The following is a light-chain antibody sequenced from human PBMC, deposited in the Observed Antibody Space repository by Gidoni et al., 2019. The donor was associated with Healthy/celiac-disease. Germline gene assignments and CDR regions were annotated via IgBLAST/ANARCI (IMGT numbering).Light chain of an antibody. CDR1: QRISSY. Sequence: DIQMTQSPSSLSASVGDRVTITCRASQRISSYLNWYQQKPGKAPKLLIYAASSLQSGVPSRFSGIGSGTDFTLTISSLQPEDFATYYWQQSYSTPQTFGQGTKVEIK. CDR2: AAS. CDR3: QQSYSTPQT. V-gene: IGKV1-39*01. J-gene: IGKJ1*01.